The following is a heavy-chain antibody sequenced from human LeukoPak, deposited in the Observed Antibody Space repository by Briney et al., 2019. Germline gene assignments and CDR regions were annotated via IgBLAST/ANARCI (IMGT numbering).Heavy chain of an antibody. CDR2: ISSNGGST. Sequence: GGSLRLSCAASGFTFSSYAMHWVRQAPGKGLEYVSAISSNGGSTYYANSVKGRFTISRDNSKNTPYLQMGSLRAEDMAVYYCARTRWLQLRYFDYWGQGTLVTVSS. V-gene: IGHV3-64*01. CDR3: ARTRWLQLRYFDY. J-gene: IGHJ4*02. CDR1: GFTFSSYA. D-gene: IGHD5-24*01.